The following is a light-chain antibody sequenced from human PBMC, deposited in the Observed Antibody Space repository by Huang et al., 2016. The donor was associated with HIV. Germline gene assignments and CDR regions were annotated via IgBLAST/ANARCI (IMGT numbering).Light chain of an antibody. CDR3: LQLNSYVGT. CDR1: QDISSF. V-gene: IGKV1-9*01. J-gene: IGKJ3*01. CDR2: AAS. Sequence: IQLTQSPSSLSASVGDRVTITCRASQDISSFLAWYQQKPGKAPKLLIYAASTLDSGGPSRFRGSGSGTDFTLTINNLQPEDFATYYCLQLNSYVGTFGPGTNVDV.